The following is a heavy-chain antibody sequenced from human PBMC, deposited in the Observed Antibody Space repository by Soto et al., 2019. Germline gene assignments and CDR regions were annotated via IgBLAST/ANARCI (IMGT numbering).Heavy chain of an antibody. CDR1: GYTFTSYG. Sequence: ASVKVSCKASGYTFTSYGISWVRQAPGQGLEWMGWISAYNGNTNYAQKLQGRVTMTTDTSTSTAYMELRSLRSDDTAVYYCARANFGYSSSWYIRYWGQGTLVTVSS. D-gene: IGHD6-13*01. CDR2: ISAYNGNT. V-gene: IGHV1-18*01. CDR3: ARANFGYSSSWYIRY. J-gene: IGHJ4*02.